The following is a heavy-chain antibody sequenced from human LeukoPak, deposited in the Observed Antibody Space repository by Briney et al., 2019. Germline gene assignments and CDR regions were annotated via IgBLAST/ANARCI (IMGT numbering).Heavy chain of an antibody. CDR1: GYSISSGYY. J-gene: IGHJ4*02. V-gene: IGHV4-38-2*02. CDR3: ARVSGYSYGNFDY. Sequence: SETLSLTCTVSGYSISSGYYWGWIRQPPGKGLEWIGSIYYSGSPYYNPSLKSRVTISVDTSKNQFFLNLSFVTAADTAVYYCARVSGYSYGNFDYWGQGTLVTVSS. CDR2: IYYSGSP. D-gene: IGHD5-18*01.